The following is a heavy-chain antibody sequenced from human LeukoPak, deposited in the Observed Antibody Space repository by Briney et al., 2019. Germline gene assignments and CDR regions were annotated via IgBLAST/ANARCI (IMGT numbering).Heavy chain of an antibody. CDR2: MSFDGSNK. D-gene: IGHD6-13*01. Sequence: GGSLRLSCAAPGFTFSSYAMHWVRQAPAKGLEWGAVMSFDGSNKYYADSVKGRLTISRDNSENTLYLQMNSLRAEDTALYYCARDPRRSSQTGYFDYWGQGTLVTVSS. J-gene: IGHJ4*02. CDR3: ARDPRRSSQTGYFDY. CDR1: GFTFSSYA. V-gene: IGHV3-30*04.